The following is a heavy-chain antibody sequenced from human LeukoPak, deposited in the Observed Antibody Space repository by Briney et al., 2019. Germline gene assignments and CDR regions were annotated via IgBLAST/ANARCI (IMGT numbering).Heavy chain of an antibody. D-gene: IGHD1-26*01. Sequence: SETLTLTCSVSDGSINSYYWNWIRQPPGKGLEWIGYIYYNGNTKYSPSLKSRVTMSVDTSKILFSLKVSSVTAADTAVYYCARGRSDYYGMDVWGQGTTVTVSS. CDR1: DGSINSYY. J-gene: IGHJ6*02. CDR3: ARGRSDYYGMDV. V-gene: IGHV4-59*01. CDR2: IYYNGNT.